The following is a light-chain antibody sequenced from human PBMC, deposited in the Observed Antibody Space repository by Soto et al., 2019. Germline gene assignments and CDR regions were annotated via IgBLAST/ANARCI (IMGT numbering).Light chain of an antibody. CDR3: QQYYSYPPIT. J-gene: IGKJ5*01. CDR1: QSISSW. Sequence: IQLTQSTSSLSASVGDRVTITCRASQSISSWLAWYQQKPGKAPKLLIYDASSLESGVPSRFSGSGSGTDFTLTISCLQSEDFATYHCQQYYSYPPITFGQGRRLE. CDR2: DAS. V-gene: IGKV1-5*01.